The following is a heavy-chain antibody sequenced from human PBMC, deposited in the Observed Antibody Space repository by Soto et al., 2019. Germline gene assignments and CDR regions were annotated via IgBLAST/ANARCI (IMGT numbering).Heavy chain of an antibody. CDR3: AKDGGADGYFGNWLDP. CDR1: GGTFSNYA. Sequence: QVHLVQSGAEVKKPGSSVNVSCKASGGTFSNYAITWVRQAPGQGLEWVGRIIPIFGTTNVAQKFQGRVTITADESTTTAYIDLSGLRSDDTAVYYCAKDGGADGYFGNWLDPWGQGTLVTVSS. CDR2: IIPIFGTT. D-gene: IGHD5-12*01. J-gene: IGHJ5*02. V-gene: IGHV1-69*15.